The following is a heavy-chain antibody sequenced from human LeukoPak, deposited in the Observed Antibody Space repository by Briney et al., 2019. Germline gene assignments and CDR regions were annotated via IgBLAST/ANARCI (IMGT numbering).Heavy chain of an antibody. J-gene: IGHJ4*02. CDR3: ARDRDSSGYYYVINDY. D-gene: IGHD3-22*01. CDR2: ISAYNGNT. V-gene: IGHV1-18*01. Sequence: ASVKVSCKASGYTFTSYGISWVRQAPGQGLEWMGWISAYNGNTNYAQKLQGRVTMTTDTSTSTAYMELRSLRSDDTAVYYCARDRDSSGYYYVINDYWGQGTLVTVSS. CDR1: GYTFTSYG.